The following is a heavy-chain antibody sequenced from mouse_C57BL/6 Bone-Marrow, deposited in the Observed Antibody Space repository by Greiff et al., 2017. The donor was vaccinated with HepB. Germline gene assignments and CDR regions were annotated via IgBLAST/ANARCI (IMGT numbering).Heavy chain of an antibody. CDR2: IDPSDSYT. Sequence: QVQLQQPGAELVKPGASVKLSCKASGYTFTSYWMQWVKQRPGQGLEWIGEIDPSDSYTNYNQKFTGKATLTVATSSSTAYMQLSSLTSEDSAVYYCAISCFITTVVGAYWGQGTLVTVSA. V-gene: IGHV1-50*01. CDR1: GYTFTSYW. J-gene: IGHJ3*01. D-gene: IGHD1-1*01. CDR3: AISCFITTVVGAY.